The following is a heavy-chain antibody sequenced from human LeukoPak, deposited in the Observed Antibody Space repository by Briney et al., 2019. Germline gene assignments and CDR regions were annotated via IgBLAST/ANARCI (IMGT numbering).Heavy chain of an antibody. J-gene: IGHJ4*02. Sequence: KPSETLSLTCTVSGGSISSGGYYWSWIRQPPGKGLEWIGYIYHSGSTYYNPSLKSRVTISVDRSKNQFSLKLSSVTAADTAVYYCARGAMVRGVTVFDYWGQGTLVTVSS. V-gene: IGHV4-30-2*01. D-gene: IGHD3-10*01. CDR3: ARGAMVRGVTVFDY. CDR2: IYHSGST. CDR1: GGSISSGGYY.